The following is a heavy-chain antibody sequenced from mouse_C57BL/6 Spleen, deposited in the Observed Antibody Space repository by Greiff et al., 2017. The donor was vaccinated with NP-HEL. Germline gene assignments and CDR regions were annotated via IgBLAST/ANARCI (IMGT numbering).Heavy chain of an antibody. CDR2: IYPGDGDT. D-gene: IGHD1-1*01. J-gene: IGHJ3*01. Sequence: QVQLKQSGAELVKPGASVKISCKASGYAFSSYWMNWVKQRPGKGLEWIGQIYPGDGDTNYNGKFKGKATLTADKSSSTAYMQLSSLTSEDSAVYFCARPELYGSSYLWFAYWGQGTLVTVSA. CDR3: ARPELYGSSYLWFAY. CDR1: GYAFSSYW. V-gene: IGHV1-80*01.